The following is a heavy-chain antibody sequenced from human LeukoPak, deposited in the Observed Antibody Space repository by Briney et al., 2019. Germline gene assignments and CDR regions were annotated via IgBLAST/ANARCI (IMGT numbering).Heavy chain of an antibody. J-gene: IGHJ4*02. CDR2: ISAYNGNT. V-gene: IGHV1-18*01. CDR1: GYTFTSYG. CDR3: ARVYSPTVTTGVDY. Sequence: ASVKVSCKASGYTFTSYGISWVRQAPGRGLEWMGWISAYNGNTNYAQKLQGRVTMTTDTSTSTAYMELRSLRSDDTAVYYCARVYSPTVTTGVDYWGQGTLVTVSS. D-gene: IGHD4-17*01.